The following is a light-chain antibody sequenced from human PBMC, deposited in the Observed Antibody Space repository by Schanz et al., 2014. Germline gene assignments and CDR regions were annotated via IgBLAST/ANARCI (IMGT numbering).Light chain of an antibody. CDR1: QGISSH. CDR3: QQYLTYPLT. J-gene: IGKJ4*01. Sequence: IQLTQSPSSLSASVGDRVTITCRASQGISSHLAWYQQKPGKAPKLLIYGASTLQIGVPSRFSGSGSGTEFTLTISSLQPDDSATYHCQQYLTYPLTFGGGTKVEIK. CDR2: GAS. V-gene: IGKV1-9*01.